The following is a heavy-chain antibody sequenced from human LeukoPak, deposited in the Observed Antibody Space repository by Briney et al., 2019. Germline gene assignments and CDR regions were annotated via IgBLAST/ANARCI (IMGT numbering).Heavy chain of an antibody. J-gene: IGHJ5*02. CDR2: IYYSGST. Sequence: PSETLSLTCTVSGGSISSSSYYWGWIRQPPGKGLEWIGSIYYSGSTYYNPSLKSRVTISVDTSKNQFSLKLSSVTAADTAVYYCARGGRNGYRSGGSCYNWFDPWGQGTLVTVSS. CDR3: ARGGRNGYRSGGSCYNWFDP. D-gene: IGHD2-15*01. CDR1: GGSISSSSYY. V-gene: IGHV4-39*07.